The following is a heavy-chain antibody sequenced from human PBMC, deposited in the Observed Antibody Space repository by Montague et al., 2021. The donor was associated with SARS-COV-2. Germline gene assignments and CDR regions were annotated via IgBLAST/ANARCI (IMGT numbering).Heavy chain of an antibody. D-gene: IGHD4-11*01. CDR3: AGKVLTVPADY. J-gene: IGHJ4*02. CDR1: GVSITSTNW. Sequence: SETLSLTCAVSGVSITSTNWWSLVRQPPGKGLEWIGEISYGGIDTYNPSLKSRATTSMDRSRNLFSLKLSSVTAADTAIYYCAGKVLTVPADYWGQGTLVTVS. CDR2: ISYGGID. V-gene: IGHV4-4*02.